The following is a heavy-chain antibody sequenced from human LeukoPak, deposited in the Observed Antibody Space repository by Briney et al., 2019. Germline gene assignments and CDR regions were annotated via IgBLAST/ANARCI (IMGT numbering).Heavy chain of an antibody. V-gene: IGHV4-59*08. CDR3: ARHPCSGGSCYSIDY. J-gene: IGHJ4*02. CDR1: GGSISSYY. CDR2: IYYSGST. D-gene: IGHD2-15*01. Sequence: SKTLSLTCTVSGGSISSYYWSWIRQPPGKGLEWIGYIYYSGSTNYNPSLKSRVTISVDTSKNQFSLKLSSVTAADTAVYYCARHPCSGGSCYSIDYWGQGTLVTVSS.